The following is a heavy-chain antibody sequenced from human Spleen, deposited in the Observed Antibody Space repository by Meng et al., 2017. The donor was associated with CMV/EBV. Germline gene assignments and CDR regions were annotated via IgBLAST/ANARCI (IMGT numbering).Heavy chain of an antibody. CDR2: IITIFGTA. J-gene: IGHJ5*02. CDR3: ARDQGPWFDP. V-gene: IGHV1-69*01. CDR1: GGTFSSYA. Sequence: QVLWLECGCEVKRPGSSVKVCCKDSGGTFSSYAISWVRQAPGQGLEWMGGIITIFGTANYAQKFQGRVTITADESTSTAYMELSSLRSEDTAVYYCARDQGPWFDPWGQGTLVTVSS.